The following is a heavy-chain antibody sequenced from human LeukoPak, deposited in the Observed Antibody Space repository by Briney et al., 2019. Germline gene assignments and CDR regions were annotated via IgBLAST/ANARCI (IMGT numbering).Heavy chain of an antibody. D-gene: IGHD3-10*01. V-gene: IGHV4-34*01. J-gene: IGHJ4*02. Sequence: PSETLSLTCAVYGGSFSGYYWSWIRQPPGKGLEWIGEINHSGSTNYNPSLKSRVTISVDTSKNQFSLKLSSVTAADTAVHYCARVGSGSYPIRYYFDYWGQGTLVTVSS. CDR3: ARVGSGSYPIRYYFDY. CDR2: INHSGST. CDR1: GGSFSGYY.